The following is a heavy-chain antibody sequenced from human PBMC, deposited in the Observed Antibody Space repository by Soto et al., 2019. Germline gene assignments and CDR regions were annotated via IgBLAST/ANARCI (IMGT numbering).Heavy chain of an antibody. V-gene: IGHV4-39*02. CDR3: ARGHGGITVFGAPGHFDF. CDR1: GGSISSSSYY. CDR2: ISNSGSA. Sequence: SETLSLTCTVSGGSISSSSYYWGWIRQPPGKGLEWIGSISNSGSAYYNPSLRSRVTISVDTSRNHFSLKLNSVTAADTAVYFCARGHGGITVFGAPGHFDFWGQGTVVTVSS. J-gene: IGHJ4*02. D-gene: IGHD3-3*01.